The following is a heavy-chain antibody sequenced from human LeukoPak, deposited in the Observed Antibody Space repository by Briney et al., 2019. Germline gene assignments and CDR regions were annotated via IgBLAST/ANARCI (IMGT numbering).Heavy chain of an antibody. D-gene: IGHD1-26*01. Sequence: VASVKVSCKASGYTFTSYGITWVRQAPGQGLEWMVWISTYNGNTDYAQKVQGRVTMTTDASTSTAYMELRSLRSDDTAVYYCARELRPRVGAIMPFDYWGQGTLVTVSS. CDR1: GYTFTSYG. J-gene: IGHJ4*02. CDR2: ISTYNGNT. CDR3: ARELRPRVGAIMPFDY. V-gene: IGHV1-18*01.